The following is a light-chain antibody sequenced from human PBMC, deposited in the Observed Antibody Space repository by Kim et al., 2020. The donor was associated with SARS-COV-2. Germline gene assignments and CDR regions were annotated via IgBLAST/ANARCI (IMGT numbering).Light chain of an antibody. CDR2: GAS. J-gene: IGKJ1*01. V-gene: IGKV3-20*01. CDR1: QSVVSTS. CDR3: QQYGSSPRT. Sequence: YPGEEATLSCRASQSVVSTSLGWYQQKPGQAPRLLIYGASSRATGIPDRFSGSGSGTDFTLTISRLEPEDFAVYYCQQYGSSPRTFGQGTKVDIK.